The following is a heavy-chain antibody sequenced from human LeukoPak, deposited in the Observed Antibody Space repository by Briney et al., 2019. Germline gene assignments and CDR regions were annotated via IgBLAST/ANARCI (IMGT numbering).Heavy chain of an antibody. Sequence: ASVKVSCKTSGGTFSSYGISWVRQAPGQGLEWMGGIIPMFGTANYAQRFRGRVTITADESTSTAYMELSSLRPEDTAVYYCARALGYCSAGGCYSNDYWGQGTLVTVSS. V-gene: IGHV1-69*13. CDR3: ARALGYCSAGGCYSNDY. D-gene: IGHD2-15*01. J-gene: IGHJ4*02. CDR1: GGTFSSYG. CDR2: IIPMFGTA.